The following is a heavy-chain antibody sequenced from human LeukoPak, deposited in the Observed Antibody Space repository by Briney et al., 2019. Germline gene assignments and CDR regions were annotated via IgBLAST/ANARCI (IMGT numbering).Heavy chain of an antibody. J-gene: IGHJ4*02. Sequence: SVKVSCKASGGTFSSYTISWVRQAPGQGLEWMGRIIPILGIANYAQKFQGRVTITADKSTSTAYMELSSLRSEGTAVYYCAPHIPDDYSNYHFDYWGQGTLVTVSS. CDR3: APHIPDDYSNYHFDY. V-gene: IGHV1-69*02. CDR2: IIPILGIA. D-gene: IGHD4-11*01. CDR1: GGTFSSYT.